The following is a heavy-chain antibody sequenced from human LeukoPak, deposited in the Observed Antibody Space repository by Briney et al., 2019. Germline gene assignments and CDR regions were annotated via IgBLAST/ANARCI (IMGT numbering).Heavy chain of an antibody. CDR2: IYTSGST. V-gene: IGHV4-4*07. CDR3: ARVVPEISSGWTEGYYFDY. D-gene: IGHD6-19*01. J-gene: IGHJ4*02. Sequence: PSETLSLTCTVSGGSISSYYWSWIRQPAGKGLEWIGRIYTSGSTNYNPSLKSRVTMSVDTSKNQFSLKLSSVTAADTAVYYCARVVPEISSGWTEGYYFDYWGQGTLVTVSS. CDR1: GGSISSYY.